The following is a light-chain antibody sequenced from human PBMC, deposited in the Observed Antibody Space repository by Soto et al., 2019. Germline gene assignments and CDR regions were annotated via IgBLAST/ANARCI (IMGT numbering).Light chain of an antibody. J-gene: IGKJ4*01. CDR3: QQYNNWPPLT. CDR2: GAS. CDR1: QSVSSN. Sequence: EIVMTQSPVTLSVSPGERATLSCRASQSVSSNLAWYQQKPGQAPRLLIYGASTRATGIPVRFSGRGSGTEFTLTISSLQSEDFAVYYCQQYNNWPPLTFGGGTKVDIK. V-gene: IGKV3-15*01.